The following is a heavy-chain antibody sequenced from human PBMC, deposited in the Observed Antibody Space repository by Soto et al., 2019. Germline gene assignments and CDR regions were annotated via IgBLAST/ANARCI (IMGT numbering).Heavy chain of an antibody. J-gene: IGHJ4*02. CDR1: GGSISSYY. CDR2: IYYSGST. Sequence: SETLSLTCTVSGGSISSYYWSWIRQPPGKGLEWIGYIYYSGSTNYNPSLKSRVTISVDTSKNQFSLKLSSVTAADTAVYYCARIAAAGTVDYWGQGTLVTVSS. CDR3: ARIAAAGTVDY. D-gene: IGHD6-13*01. V-gene: IGHV4-59*01.